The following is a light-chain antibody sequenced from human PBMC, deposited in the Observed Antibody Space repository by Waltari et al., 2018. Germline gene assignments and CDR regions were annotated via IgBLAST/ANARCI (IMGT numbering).Light chain of an antibody. V-gene: IGKV4-1*01. Sequence: DIGMTQSPDSLAVSLGERATINCKTSQSVLYSPTNKNSLAWYQQKPGQPPKLLIYWASTREAGVPDRFSGSGSGTEFTLTISSLQAEDVAVYYCLQYYSSPPVYTCGPGTKLEIK. J-gene: IGKJ2*01. CDR2: WAS. CDR3: LQYYSSPPVYT. CDR1: QSVLYSPTNKNS.